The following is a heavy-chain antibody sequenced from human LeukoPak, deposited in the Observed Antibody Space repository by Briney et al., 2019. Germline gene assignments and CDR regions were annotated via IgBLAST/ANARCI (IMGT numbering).Heavy chain of an antibody. CDR3: ARDPDGSGSYYSYYYYYYMDV. J-gene: IGHJ6*03. CDR1: GFTFSSYS. Sequence: GGSLRLSCTASGFTFSSYSMNWVRQAPGKGLEWVSYISSSSGTIYYADSVKGRFTISRDNAKNSLYLQMNSLRAEDTAVYYCARDPDGSGSYYSYYYYYYMDVWGKGTTVTVSS. D-gene: IGHD3-10*01. CDR2: ISSSSGTI. V-gene: IGHV3-48*04.